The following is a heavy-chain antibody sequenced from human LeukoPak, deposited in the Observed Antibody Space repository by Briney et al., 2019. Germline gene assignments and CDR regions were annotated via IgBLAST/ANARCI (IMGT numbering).Heavy chain of an antibody. CDR3: THTEVARHAFDI. D-gene: IGHD5-12*01. CDR1: GFSLTTRGVG. Sequence: SGPTLVHPTQTLTLTCTFSGFSLTTRGVGVGWLRQPPGKALEWLGIIYWDDDKRFSPSLRSRLTISKDTSKNLVVLTMTNMDPVDTATYYCTHTEVARHAFDIWGQGTMVTVSS. V-gene: IGHV2-5*02. CDR2: IYWDDDK. J-gene: IGHJ3*02.